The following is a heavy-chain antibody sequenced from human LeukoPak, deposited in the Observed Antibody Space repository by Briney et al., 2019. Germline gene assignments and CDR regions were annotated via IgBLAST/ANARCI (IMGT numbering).Heavy chain of an antibody. D-gene: IGHD3-3*01. J-gene: IGHJ6*03. CDR2: ISSSSSYI. CDR3: ARDHRPVTIFGVVSEYYMDV. V-gene: IGHV3-21*01. Sequence: GGSLRLACAASGFTFSSYSMNWVRQAPGKGLEWVSSISSSSSYIYYADSVKGRFTISRDNAKNSLYLQMNSLRAEDTAVYYCARDHRPVTIFGVVSEYYMDVWGKGTTVTVSS. CDR1: GFTFSSYS.